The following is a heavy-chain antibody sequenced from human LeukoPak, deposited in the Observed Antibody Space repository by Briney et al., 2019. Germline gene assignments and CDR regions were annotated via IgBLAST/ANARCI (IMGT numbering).Heavy chain of an antibody. D-gene: IGHD3-9*01. J-gene: IGHJ4*02. CDR1: GGSFRGYY. CDR2: INQSGST. V-gene: IGHV4-34*01. CDR3: KRGTQYDILTGYYNERYFDY. Sequence: PSETLSLTCAVYGGSFRGYYWNWIRQPPGKVLEWIGEINQSGSTNYNPSLKSRVTISVDTSKNDFSLKLSSVTAADTAVFFFKRGTQYDILTGYYNERYFDYWGQRTLVTVSS.